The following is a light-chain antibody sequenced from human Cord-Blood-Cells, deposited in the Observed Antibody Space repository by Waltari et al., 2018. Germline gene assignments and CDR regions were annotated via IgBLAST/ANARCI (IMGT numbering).Light chain of an antibody. CDR1: KSISRW. CDR2: AAS. Sequence: IQMTESPSTLSSSVGDRVTITCRASKSISRWLAWYQQKPGKAPQLLIYAASSLESGVQSRFSGSGSGTEFTITISSLQPDYFATYYRQQYNSYSTFGQGTKVEIK. V-gene: IGKV1-5*01. J-gene: IGKJ1*01. CDR3: QQYNSYST.